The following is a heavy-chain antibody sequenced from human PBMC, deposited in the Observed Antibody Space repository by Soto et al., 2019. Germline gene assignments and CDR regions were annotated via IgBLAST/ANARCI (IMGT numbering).Heavy chain of an antibody. D-gene: IGHD3-10*01. CDR2: ISYDGSNK. J-gene: IGHJ4*02. CDR1: GFTFSSYG. Sequence: QVQLVESGGGVVQPGRSLRLSCAASGFTFSSYGMHWVRQAPGKGLEWVAVISYDGSNKYYADSVKGRFTISRDNSKNTLYLQMNSLRAEDTAVYYCANMPFEGLEGSYFDYWGQGTLVTVSS. V-gene: IGHV3-30*18. CDR3: ANMPFEGLEGSYFDY.